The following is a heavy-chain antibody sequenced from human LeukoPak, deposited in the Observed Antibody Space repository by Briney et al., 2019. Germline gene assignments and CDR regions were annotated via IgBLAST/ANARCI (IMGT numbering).Heavy chain of an antibody. J-gene: IGHJ4*02. V-gene: IGHV4-31*03. CDR1: GGSINSGGFY. Sequence: PSETLSLTCTVSGGSINSGGFYWSWIRQHPGKGLEWIGYIYYSGSTFYNPSLKSRVAISLDTSKNQFSLNLRSVTAADTAVYYCARGGSFLGNYVYWGQGTLVTVSS. CDR2: IYYSGST. CDR3: ARGGSFLGNYVY. D-gene: IGHD3-16*01.